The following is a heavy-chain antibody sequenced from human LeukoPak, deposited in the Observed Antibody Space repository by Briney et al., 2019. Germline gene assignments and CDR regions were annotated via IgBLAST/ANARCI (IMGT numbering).Heavy chain of an antibody. J-gene: IGHJ4*02. V-gene: IGHV4-59*01. CDR3: ARANAMVRGSFYYFDY. CDR2: IYYSGST. CDR1: GGSISSYY. Sequence: PSETLSLTCTVSGGSISSYYWSWIRQPPGKGLEWIGYIYYSGSTNYNPSLKSRVTISVDTSKNQFSLKLSSVTAADTAVHYCARANAMVRGSFYYFDYWGQGTLVTVSS. D-gene: IGHD3-10*01.